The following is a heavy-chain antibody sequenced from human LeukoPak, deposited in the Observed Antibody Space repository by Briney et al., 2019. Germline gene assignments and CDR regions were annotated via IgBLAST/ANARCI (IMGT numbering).Heavy chain of an antibody. CDR2: IYHSGST. D-gene: IGHD2-2*01. J-gene: IGHJ4*02. V-gene: IGHV4-38-2*01. Sequence: SETLSLTCAVSGYPISSGYYWGWIRQPPGKGLEWIGSIYHSGSTYYNPSLKSRVTISVDTSKNQFSLKLSSVTAADTAVYYCARLGDIVVVPAVHFDYWGQGTLVTVSS. CDR1: GYPISSGYY. CDR3: ARLGDIVVVPAVHFDY.